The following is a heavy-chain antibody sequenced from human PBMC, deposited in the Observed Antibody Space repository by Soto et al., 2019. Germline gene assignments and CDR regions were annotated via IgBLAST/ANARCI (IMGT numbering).Heavy chain of an antibody. CDR1: GASVTSPEHY. CDR2: IYYGGST. J-gene: IGHJ5*02. Sequence: SETLSLTCSVSGASVTSPEHYWTWIRQSPGKGLEWIGYIYYGGSTVYNPSLKGRSTVSLDTSKNQFSLNLTSVTAADTAVYFCARGSYCLSGDCFPHRFDPWGQGTLVTVSP. D-gene: IGHD2-21*02. CDR3: ARGSYCLSGDCFPHRFDP. V-gene: IGHV4-30-4*01.